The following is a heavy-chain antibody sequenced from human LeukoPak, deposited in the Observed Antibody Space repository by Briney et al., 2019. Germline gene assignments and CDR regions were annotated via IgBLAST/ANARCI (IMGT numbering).Heavy chain of an antibody. D-gene: IGHD3-16*02. Sequence: SETLSLTCTVSGGPISSYYWSWIRQPPGKGLEWIGYIYYSGSTNYNPSLKSRVTISVDTSKNQFSLKLSSVTAADTAVYYCARTGGLPGSFFFDYWGQGTLVTVSS. J-gene: IGHJ4*02. CDR2: IYYSGST. CDR1: GGPISSYY. CDR3: ARTGGLPGSFFFDY. V-gene: IGHV4-59*08.